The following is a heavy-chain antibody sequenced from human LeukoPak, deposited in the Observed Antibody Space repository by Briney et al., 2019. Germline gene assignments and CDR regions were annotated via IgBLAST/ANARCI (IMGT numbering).Heavy chain of an antibody. CDR2: MDYSGST. J-gene: IGHJ6*04. V-gene: IGHV4-59*08. D-gene: IGHD2-15*01. Sequence: PSETLSLTCTVSGGSISDYYWTWIRQSPGTGLEWIGYMDYSGSTAYNPSLKSRVTISIDTSKSQFSLKLSSVTAADTAVYYCMRSVLGRCSGDSCSRFRDVWGKGTTVTVSS. CDR3: MRSVLGRCSGDSCSRFRDV. CDR1: GGSISDYY.